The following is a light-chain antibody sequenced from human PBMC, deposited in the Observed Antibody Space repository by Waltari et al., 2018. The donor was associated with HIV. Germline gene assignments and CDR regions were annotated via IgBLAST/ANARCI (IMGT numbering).Light chain of an antibody. CDR2: SNN. J-gene: IGLJ3*02. CDR1: SPNIGSNT. Sequence: QSVLTQPPSASGTPGQWVTISCPGSSPNIGSNTVTRYQQLPGTAPKPLIYSNNQRPSGVPDRLSGSKSGTSASLAISGLQSEDEADYYCSTWDDSLNGRVFGGGTKLTVL. CDR3: STWDDSLNGRV. V-gene: IGLV1-44*01.